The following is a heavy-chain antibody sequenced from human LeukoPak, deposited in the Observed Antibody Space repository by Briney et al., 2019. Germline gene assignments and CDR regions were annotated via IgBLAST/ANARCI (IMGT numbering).Heavy chain of an antibody. CDR2: ISSSNNYI. Sequence: GGPLRLSCAASRFTFSNYNMNWVRQAPGKGLEWVSSISSSNNYIYYADSAKGRFTISRDNAKNSLYLQMNGLRAEDTAVYYCARRSPNYYFDYWGQGTPVTVSS. CDR1: RFTFSNYN. V-gene: IGHV3-21*01. CDR3: ARRSPNYYFDY. J-gene: IGHJ4*02.